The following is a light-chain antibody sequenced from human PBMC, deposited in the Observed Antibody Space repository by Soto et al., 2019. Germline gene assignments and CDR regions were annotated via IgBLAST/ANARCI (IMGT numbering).Light chain of an antibody. CDR1: QRVSSGY. CDR2: GAS. Sequence: EIVLTQSPGTLSLSPGERDTLSCRASQRVSSGYLAWYQQKPGQTPRLLIYGASGRATGIPDRFSGSGSGTDFTLTISRLEPEDDAVYYCQQYHTSPVTFGQGTKVEIK. J-gene: IGKJ1*01. CDR3: QQYHTSPVT. V-gene: IGKV3-20*01.